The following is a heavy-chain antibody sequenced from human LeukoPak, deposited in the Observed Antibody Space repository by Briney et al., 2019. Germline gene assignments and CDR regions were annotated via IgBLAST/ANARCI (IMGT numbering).Heavy chain of an antibody. J-gene: IGHJ4*02. CDR2: ISGSGGST. D-gene: IGHD1-26*01. Sequence: PGGSLRLSCAASGFTFSSYAMSWVRQAPGKGLEWVSAISGSGGSTYYADSVKGRFTISRDNSKNTLYLQMNSLRAEDTAVYYCAKRRGIVGATPFDYWGREPWSPSPQ. CDR1: GFTFSSYA. V-gene: IGHV3-23*01. CDR3: AKRRGIVGATPFDY.